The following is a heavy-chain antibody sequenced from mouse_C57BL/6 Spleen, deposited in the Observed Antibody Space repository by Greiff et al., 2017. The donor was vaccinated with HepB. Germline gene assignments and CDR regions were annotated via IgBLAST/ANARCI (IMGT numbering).Heavy chain of an antibody. CDR2: IYPGDGDT. CDR3: ASSYGNYVAWFAY. Sequence: VQVVESGAELVKPGASVKISCKASGYAFSSYWMNWVKQRPGKGLEWIGQIYPGDGDTNYNGKFKGKATLTADKSSSTAYMQLSSLTSEDSAVYFCASSYGNYVAWFAYWGQGTLVTVSA. CDR1: GYAFSSYW. D-gene: IGHD2-1*01. V-gene: IGHV1-80*01. J-gene: IGHJ3*01.